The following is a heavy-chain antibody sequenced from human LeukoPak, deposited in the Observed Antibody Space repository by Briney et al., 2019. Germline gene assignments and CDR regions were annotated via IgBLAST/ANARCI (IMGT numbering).Heavy chain of an antibody. CDR1: GFTFDHYS. Sequence: GGSLRLSCAASGFTFDHYSMHWVRQAPGKGLEWVSLISWDGGNTYYADSVKGRFTISRDNSKNSLSLQMNSLRAEDTALYYCAKDGKNYFDYWGQGTLVTVSS. J-gene: IGHJ4*02. CDR2: ISWDGGNT. V-gene: IGHV3-43*01. CDR3: AKDGKNYFDY.